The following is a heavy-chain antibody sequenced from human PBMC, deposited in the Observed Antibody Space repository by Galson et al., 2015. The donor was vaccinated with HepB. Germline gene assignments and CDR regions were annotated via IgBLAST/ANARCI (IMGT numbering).Heavy chain of an antibody. D-gene: IGHD6-13*01. CDR3: ARDLTYSSSPSVDY. Sequence: SLRLSCAASGFTFSSYSTNWVRQAPGKGLEWVSYISSSSSTIYYADSVKGRFTISRDNAKNSLYLQMNSLRAEDTAVYYCARDLTYSSSPSVDYWGQGTLVTVSS. V-gene: IGHV3-48*04. CDR1: GFTFSSYS. CDR2: ISSSSSTI. J-gene: IGHJ4*02.